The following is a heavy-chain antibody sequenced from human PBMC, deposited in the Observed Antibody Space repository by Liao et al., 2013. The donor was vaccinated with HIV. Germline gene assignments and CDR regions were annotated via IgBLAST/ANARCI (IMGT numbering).Heavy chain of an antibody. Sequence: QVQLQESGPGLVKPSETLSLTCTVSGGSISSYYWSWIRQPAGKGLEWIGHFFYSGSTYYNPSLKSRVTISVDTSKSQFSLNLSSVTAADTAVYYCAREVKNYASGTLQGPFDPWGQGTLVIVSS. CDR2: FFYSGST. D-gene: IGHD3-10*01. CDR3: AREVKNYASGTLQGPFDP. CDR1: GGSISSYY. V-gene: IGHV4-59*12. J-gene: IGHJ5*02.